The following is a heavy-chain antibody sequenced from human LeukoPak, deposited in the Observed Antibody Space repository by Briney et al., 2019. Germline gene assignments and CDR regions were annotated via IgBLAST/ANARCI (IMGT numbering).Heavy chain of an antibody. D-gene: IGHD3-3*01. J-gene: IGHJ5*02. CDR3: ARSTTDFWSGDFDP. CDR1: GFTVSSNY. V-gene: IGHV3-21*01. Sequence: PGGSLRLSCAASGFTVSSNYMNWVRQAPGKELEWVSSISSSSSYIYYADSVKGRFTISRDNAKNSLYLQMNSLRAEDTAVYYCARSTTDFWSGDFDPWGQGTLVTVSS. CDR2: ISSSSSYI.